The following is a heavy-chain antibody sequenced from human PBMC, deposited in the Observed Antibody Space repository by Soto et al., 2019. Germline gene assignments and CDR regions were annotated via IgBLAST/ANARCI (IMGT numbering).Heavy chain of an antibody. CDR2: IYWNDYK. Sequence: QITLKGSGPTLVKPTQPLTLTCTLSGISLSTSGVGLGWVRRTPGKALEWLALIYWNDYKHYNPSLKPRLTITKDTSKNQAVLTMTNMDPVDTATYYCARGLATLPVFAFDIWDQGTVVIVSS. V-gene: IGHV2-5*01. CDR1: GISLSTSGVG. CDR3: ARGLATLPVFAFDI. J-gene: IGHJ3*02. D-gene: IGHD6-6*01.